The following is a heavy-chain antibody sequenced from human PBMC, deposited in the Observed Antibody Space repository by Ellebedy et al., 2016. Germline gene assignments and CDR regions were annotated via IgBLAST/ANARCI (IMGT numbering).Heavy chain of an antibody. CDR3: ARDLSPDSSATSNYDAFDI. CDR1: GFTFSNYW. V-gene: IGHV3-7*01. J-gene: IGHJ3*02. D-gene: IGHD3-22*01. Sequence: GESLKISCVTSGFTFSNYWMTWVRQAPGKGLEWVANINQDGSHKNYVGSVEGRFGISRDNAKNSLSLQMNSLRAEDTAVYYCARDLSPDSSATSNYDAFDIWGQGTMVTVSS. CDR2: INQDGSHK.